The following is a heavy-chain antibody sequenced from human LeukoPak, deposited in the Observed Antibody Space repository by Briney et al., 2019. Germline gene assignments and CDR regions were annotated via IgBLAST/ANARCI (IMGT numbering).Heavy chain of an antibody. CDR2: ITNDGSST. CDR1: GLTFSSHW. J-gene: IGHJ4*02. D-gene: IGHD2-2*01. CDR3: ARDHVVVAANTFDY. Sequence: GGSLRLSCAASGLTFSSHWMHWVRQAPGKGLVWVSRITNDGSSTAYADSVKGRFTISRDNSKNTLYPQMNSLRAEDTAVYYCARDHVVVAANTFDYWGQGTLVTVSS. V-gene: IGHV3-74*01.